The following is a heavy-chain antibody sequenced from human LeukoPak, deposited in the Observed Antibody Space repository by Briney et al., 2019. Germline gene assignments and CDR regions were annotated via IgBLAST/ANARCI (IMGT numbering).Heavy chain of an antibody. D-gene: IGHD5-18*01. Sequence: GGSLRLTCAASGFTFSSYAMHWVRQAPGKGLEYVSAISSNGGSTYYANSVKGRFTISRDNSKNTLYLQMGSLRAEDMAVYYCATDSYGGEDAFDIWGQGTMVTVSS. CDR2: ISSNGGST. CDR1: GFTFSSYA. CDR3: ATDSYGGEDAFDI. J-gene: IGHJ3*02. V-gene: IGHV3-64*01.